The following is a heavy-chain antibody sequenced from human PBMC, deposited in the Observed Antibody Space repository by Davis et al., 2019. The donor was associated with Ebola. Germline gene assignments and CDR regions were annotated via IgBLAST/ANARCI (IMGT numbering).Heavy chain of an antibody. J-gene: IGHJ6*02. CDR2: IYHSGST. CDR1: GGSISSSNW. Sequence: SCAVSGGSISSSNWWSWVRQPPGKGLEWIGEIYHSGSTNYNPSLKSRVTISVDKSKNQFSLKLSSVTAADTAVYYCASLGWVYYDFWSGYSNYGMDVWGQGTTVTVSS. V-gene: IGHV4-4*02. D-gene: IGHD3-3*01. CDR3: ASLGWVYYDFWSGYSNYGMDV.